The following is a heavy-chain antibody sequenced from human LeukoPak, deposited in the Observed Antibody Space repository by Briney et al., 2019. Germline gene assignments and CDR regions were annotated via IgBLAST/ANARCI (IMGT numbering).Heavy chain of an antibody. CDR2: MYHNGST. Sequence: SETLSLTCTVSGGSISSISYYWGWIRQPPGRGLEWIGSMYHNGSTYYNPSLKSRVTILVDTSKNQFSLNLSSVTAADTAVYYCARGVAGSSGLLYYFDYWGQGALVIVSS. J-gene: IGHJ4*02. V-gene: IGHV4-39*07. CDR3: ARGVAGSSGLLYYFDY. D-gene: IGHD6-25*01. CDR1: GGSISSISYY.